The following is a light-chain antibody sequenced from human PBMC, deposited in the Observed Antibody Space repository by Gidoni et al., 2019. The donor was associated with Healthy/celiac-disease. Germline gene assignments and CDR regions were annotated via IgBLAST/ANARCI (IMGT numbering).Light chain of an antibody. Sequence: EIVLTQSPATLSLSPGERATLSCRASQSVSSYLAWYQQKPGQAPRLLIYDASNRATGIPARFSGSGSGTDFTLTISRLEPEDFAVYYCQQRSHWPMLTFGGGTKVEIK. CDR3: QQRSHWPMLT. V-gene: IGKV3-11*01. CDR1: QSVSSY. J-gene: IGKJ4*01. CDR2: DAS.